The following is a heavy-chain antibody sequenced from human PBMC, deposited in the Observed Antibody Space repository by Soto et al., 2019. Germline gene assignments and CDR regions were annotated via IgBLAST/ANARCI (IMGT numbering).Heavy chain of an antibody. D-gene: IGHD6-19*01. CDR1: GYTFTTYG. J-gene: IGHJ6*03. CDR3: ARAGLYYYMDV. Sequence: QVQLVQSGAEVKKPGASVKVSCEASGYTFTTYGISWVRQAPGQGLEWMGWISGYNGNTEYAQKLQGRVTMTTDTSTNTVYMELRSLRSDDTAIYYCARAGLYYYMDVWGRGTTVSVSS. V-gene: IGHV1-18*01. CDR2: ISGYNGNT.